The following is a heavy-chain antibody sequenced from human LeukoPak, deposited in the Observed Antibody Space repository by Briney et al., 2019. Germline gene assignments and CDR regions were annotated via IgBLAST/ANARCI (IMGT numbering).Heavy chain of an antibody. D-gene: IGHD3-9*01. Sequence: SETLSLTCTVSGGSISSSSYYWGWIRQPPGKGLEWIGSIYYSGSTYYNPSLKSRVTISVDTSKNQFSLKLSSVTAADTAVYYCARVKGYFDPTTDYWGQGTLVTVSS. V-gene: IGHV4-39*07. CDR3: ARVKGYFDPTTDY. J-gene: IGHJ4*02. CDR2: IYYSGST. CDR1: GGSISSSSYY.